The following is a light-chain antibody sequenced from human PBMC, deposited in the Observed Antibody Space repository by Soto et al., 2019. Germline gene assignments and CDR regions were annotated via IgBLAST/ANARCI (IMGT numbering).Light chain of an antibody. V-gene: IGLV1-44*01. CDR1: SSNIGSNT. CDR2: SHN. CDR3: TAWDARLNGQV. Sequence: QSVLTQPPSASGTPGQRVTISCSGSSSNIGSNTVTWYQQVPGTAPKLLIFSHNQRPSGVPDRFSGSKSGTSASLAISGLQSDDEADYYCTAWDARLNGQVFGGGTQLTVL. J-gene: IGLJ2*01.